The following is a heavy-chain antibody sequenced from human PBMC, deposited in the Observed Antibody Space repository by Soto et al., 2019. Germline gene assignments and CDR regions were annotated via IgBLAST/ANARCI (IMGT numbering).Heavy chain of an antibody. CDR1: GGSISSYY. J-gene: IGHJ6*02. V-gene: IGHV4-59*01. Sequence: PSETLSLTCTVSGGSISSYYWSWIRQPPGKGLEWIAYIYYSGSTNYNPSLKSRVTISVDTSKNQFSLKLRSVTAADTAVYYCARARVGGVTPYYYYGMDVWGQGTTVTVSS. D-gene: IGHD3-16*01. CDR3: ARARVGGVTPYYYYGMDV. CDR2: IYYSGST.